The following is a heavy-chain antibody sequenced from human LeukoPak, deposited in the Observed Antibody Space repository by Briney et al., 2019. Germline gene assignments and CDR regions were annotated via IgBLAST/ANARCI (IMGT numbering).Heavy chain of an antibody. Sequence: SETLSLTCTVSGGSISSYYWSWIRQPAGKGLEWIGRIYTSGSTNYNPSLKSRVTMSVDTSKNQFSLKLSSVTAADTAVYYCARDGKYHDYGDYVGIDYWGQGTLVTVSS. CDR2: IYTSGST. CDR3: ARDGKYHDYGDYVGIDY. V-gene: IGHV4-4*07. CDR1: GGSISSYY. D-gene: IGHD4-17*01. J-gene: IGHJ4*02.